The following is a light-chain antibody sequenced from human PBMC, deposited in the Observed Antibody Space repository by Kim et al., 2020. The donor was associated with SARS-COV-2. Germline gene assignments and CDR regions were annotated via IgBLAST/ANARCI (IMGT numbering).Light chain of an antibody. Sequence: DIVLTQSPGALSLSPGERATLSCRASQSVSSNYLAWYQQKPGQAPRLLIYGASSRATGFPDRFSGSGSGTDFTLTISRLEPEDFAVYFCQQYDSSPVTFGQGTKLEI. CDR2: GAS. J-gene: IGKJ2*01. CDR3: QQYDSSPVT. CDR1: QSVSSNY. V-gene: IGKV3-20*01.